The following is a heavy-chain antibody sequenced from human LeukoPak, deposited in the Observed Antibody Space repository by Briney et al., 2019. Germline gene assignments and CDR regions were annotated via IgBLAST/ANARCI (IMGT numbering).Heavy chain of an antibody. CDR1: GGSFSGYY. J-gene: IGHJ4*02. CDR3: ARGRSSHRFDY. CDR2: INHSGST. Sequence: SETLSLTCAVYGGSFSGYYWSWIRQPPGKGLEWIGEINHSGSTNYNPSLKSRVTISVDTSKNRFSLKLSSVTAADTAVYYCARGRSSHRFDYWGQGTLVTVSS. V-gene: IGHV4-34*01. D-gene: IGHD6-13*01.